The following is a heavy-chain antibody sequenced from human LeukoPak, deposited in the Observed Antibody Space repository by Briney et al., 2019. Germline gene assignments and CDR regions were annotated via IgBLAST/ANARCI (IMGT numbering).Heavy chain of an antibody. CDR2: MNPNSGNT. CDR1: VYTFTTYD. Sequence: ASVKVSCKASVYTFTTYDINWVRQATGQGLEWMGWMNPNSGNTGYTQKLQSRVPIPRNTSISTAYMELSSLRSEDTAVYYCARGRGSGHKENWFDPWGQGTLVTVSS. CDR3: ARGRGSGHKENWFDP. V-gene: IGHV1-8*01. J-gene: IGHJ5*02. D-gene: IGHD6-19*01.